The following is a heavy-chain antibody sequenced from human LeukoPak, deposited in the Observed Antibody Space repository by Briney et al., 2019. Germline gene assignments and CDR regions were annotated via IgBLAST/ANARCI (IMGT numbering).Heavy chain of an antibody. D-gene: IGHD5-18*01. Sequence: GASVKVSCKASGYTFTSYAMDWVRQAPGQGLEWMGWINTNTGNPTYAQGFTGRFVFSLDTSVSTAYLQISSLKAEDTAVYYCARGGVLYGGYSYGRSEYWGQGTLVTVSS. V-gene: IGHV7-4-1*02. CDR2: INTNTGNP. CDR1: GYTFTSYA. J-gene: IGHJ4*02. CDR3: ARGGVLYGGYSYGRSEY.